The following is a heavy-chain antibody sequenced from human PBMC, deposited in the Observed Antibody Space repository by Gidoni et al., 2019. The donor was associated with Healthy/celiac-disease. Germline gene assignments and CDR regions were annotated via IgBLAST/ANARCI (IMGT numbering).Heavy chain of an antibody. Sequence: QVQLVQSGAEVKKPGASVKVSCKESGYTFTSYYMNWVRQAPGQGLEWMGIITPSGGSTSYAQKFQGRVTMTRDTSTSTVYMELSSLRSEDTAVYYCARDFGYSWWDYWGQGTLVTVSS. D-gene: IGHD5-18*01. J-gene: IGHJ4*02. CDR2: ITPSGGST. V-gene: IGHV1-46*03. CDR3: ARDFGYSWWDY. CDR1: GYTFTSYY.